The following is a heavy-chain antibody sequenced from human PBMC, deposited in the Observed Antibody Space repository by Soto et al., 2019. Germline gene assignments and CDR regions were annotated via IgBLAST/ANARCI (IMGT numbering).Heavy chain of an antibody. CDR1: GGSFSGYY. V-gene: IGHV4-34*01. Sequence: QVQLQQWGAGLLKPSETLSLTCAVYGGSFSGYYWSWIRQPPGKGLEWIGENNHSGSTNYNPSLKSRVTISVDTSKNQFSLKLSSVTAADTAVYYCASRIAAPYGMDVWGQGTTVTVSS. CDR2: NNHSGST. D-gene: IGHD6-6*01. CDR3: ASRIAAPYGMDV. J-gene: IGHJ6*02.